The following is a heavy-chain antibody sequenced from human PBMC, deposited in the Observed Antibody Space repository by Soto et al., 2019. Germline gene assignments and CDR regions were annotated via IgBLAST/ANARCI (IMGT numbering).Heavy chain of an antibody. CDR3: ARDPSPYSGYDFVLDGY. Sequence: SLRLSCAASGFTFSSYAMHWVRQAPGKGLEWVAVISYDGSNKYYADSVKGRFTISRDNSKNTLYLQMNSLRAEDTAVYYCARDPSPYSGYDFVLDGYWGQGTLVTVSS. D-gene: IGHD5-12*01. CDR2: ISYDGSNK. J-gene: IGHJ4*02. CDR1: GFTFSSYA. V-gene: IGHV3-30-3*01.